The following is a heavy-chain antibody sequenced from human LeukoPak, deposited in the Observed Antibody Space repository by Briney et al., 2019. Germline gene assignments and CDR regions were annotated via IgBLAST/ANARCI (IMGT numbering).Heavy chain of an antibody. V-gene: IGHV4-34*01. CDR1: GGSFSGYY. Sequence: PSETLSLTCAVYGGSFSGYYWSWIXQPPGXGLEWIGEINHSGSTNYNPSLKSRVTISVDTSKNQFSLKLSSVTAADTAVYYCARGPDIVVVPAAPSRDYWGQGTLVTVSS. CDR2: INHSGST. D-gene: IGHD2-2*01. J-gene: IGHJ4*02. CDR3: ARGPDIVVVPAAPSRDY.